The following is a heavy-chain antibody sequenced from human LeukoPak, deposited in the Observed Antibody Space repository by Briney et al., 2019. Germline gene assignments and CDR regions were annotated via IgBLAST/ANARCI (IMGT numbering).Heavy chain of an antibody. CDR1: GGSFSGYY. D-gene: IGHD6-13*01. CDR3: AKDGVPIAAAGTTADFDY. V-gene: IGHV4-34*01. CDR2: INHSGST. J-gene: IGHJ4*02. Sequence: SETLSLTCAVYGGSFSGYYWSWIRQPPGKGLEWIGEINHSGSTNYNPSLKSRVTISVDTSKNQFSLKLSSVTAADTAVYYCAKDGVPIAAAGTTADFDYWGQGTLVTVSS.